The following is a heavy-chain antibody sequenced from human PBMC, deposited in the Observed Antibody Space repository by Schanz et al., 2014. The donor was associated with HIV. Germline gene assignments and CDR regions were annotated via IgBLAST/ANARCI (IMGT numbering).Heavy chain of an antibody. D-gene: IGHD3-3*02. Sequence: QVQLVQSGAEVKKPGSSVKVSCKASGGTFSIYAISWVRQAPGQGLEWMGGIIPIFGTANYAQKFQVRVTIIADESTSTGYMELSSLRSADTAVYFCARAAFSSEYYYGMDVWGQGTTVTVSS. V-gene: IGHV1-69*01. CDR2: IIPIFGTA. CDR3: ARAAFSSEYYYGMDV. J-gene: IGHJ6*02. CDR1: GGTFSIYA.